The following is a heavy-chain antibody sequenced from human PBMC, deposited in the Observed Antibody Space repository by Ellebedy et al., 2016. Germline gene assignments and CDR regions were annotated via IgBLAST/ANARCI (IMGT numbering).Heavy chain of an antibody. J-gene: IGHJ4*02. CDR3: ARDRGSYSYFDY. D-gene: IGHD1-26*01. V-gene: IGHV3-74*01. Sequence: GESLKISCAASGFTFSKYWMHWVRQAPGKGLVWVSRLNSDGSSTSYADSVKGRFTISRDNAKNTLYLQMNSLRAEDTAVYFCARDRGSYSYFDYWGQGTLVTVSS. CDR1: GFTFSKYW. CDR2: LNSDGSST.